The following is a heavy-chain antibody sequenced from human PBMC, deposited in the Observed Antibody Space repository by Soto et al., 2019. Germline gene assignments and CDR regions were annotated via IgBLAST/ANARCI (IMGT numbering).Heavy chain of an antibody. CDR1: GFTFSNYA. J-gene: IGHJ4*02. D-gene: IGHD2-2*01. CDR2: ISGSGGST. CDR3: AKDEGAVVPAAFGY. Sequence: GGSLRLSCAASGFTFSNYAMTWVRQAPGKGLEWVSAISGSGGSTYYADSVKGRFTIPRDNSKNTLYLQMFSLRAEDTAVYYCAKDEGAVVPAAFGYWGQGTLVTVSS. V-gene: IGHV3-23*01.